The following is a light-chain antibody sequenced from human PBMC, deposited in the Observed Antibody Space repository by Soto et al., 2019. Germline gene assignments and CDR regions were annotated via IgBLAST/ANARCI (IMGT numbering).Light chain of an antibody. CDR2: KTS. J-gene: IGKJ2*01. V-gene: IGKV1-5*03. CDR1: QNINSG. CDR3: KQYSSYSRYT. Sequence: IQMTQSPSILSASVGDRVTITCRASQNINSGLAWYQQKPGKAPKLLIYKTSSLESGVPSRFSGSQSGTEFTLTISSLQPDYFATYYCKQYSSYSRYTFGQGTKLEIK.